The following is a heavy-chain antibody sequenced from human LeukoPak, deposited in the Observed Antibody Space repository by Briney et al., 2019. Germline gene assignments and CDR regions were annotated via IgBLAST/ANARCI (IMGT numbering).Heavy chain of an antibody. CDR1: GFTFSSYA. CDR2: ISGSGGRT. CDR3: AKDRGGGNLDFDY. V-gene: IGHV3-23*01. Sequence: GSLRLSCAASGFTFSSYAMTWVRQAPGKGLEWVSVISGSGGRTYYADSVKGRFTISRVNSKNTLYLQMSSLRAEDTAVYYCAKDRGGGNLDFDYWGQGTLVTVSS. D-gene: IGHD2-15*01. J-gene: IGHJ4*02.